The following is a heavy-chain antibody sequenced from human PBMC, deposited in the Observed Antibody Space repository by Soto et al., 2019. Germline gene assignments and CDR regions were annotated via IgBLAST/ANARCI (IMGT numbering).Heavy chain of an antibody. CDR2: IYYSGST. V-gene: IGHV4-31*03. D-gene: IGHD6-19*01. Sequence: SETLSLTCTVSGGSISIGGYYWTWIRQHPGKGLEWIGYIYYSGSTYYNPSLKSRVTISVDTSKNQFSLKLSSVTAADTAVYYCAKWSSVRFDYWCQGTLVNVSS. CDR1: GGSISIGGYY. CDR3: AKWSSVRFDY. J-gene: IGHJ4*02.